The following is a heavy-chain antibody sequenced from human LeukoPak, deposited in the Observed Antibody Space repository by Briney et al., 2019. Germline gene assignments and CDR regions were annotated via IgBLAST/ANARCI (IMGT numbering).Heavy chain of an antibody. D-gene: IGHD3-10*01. J-gene: IGHJ4*02. Sequence: ASVKVSCKASGYTFTNYDINWARQATGQGLEWMGWRNPNSGRTGFAQKFQGRLTMTADTSISTAYMELSSLTSDDTAVYYCAREIGSGSYWGPVGYWGQGTLVTVSS. CDR2: RNPNSGRT. CDR1: GYTFTNYD. V-gene: IGHV1-8*01. CDR3: AREIGSGSYWGPVGY.